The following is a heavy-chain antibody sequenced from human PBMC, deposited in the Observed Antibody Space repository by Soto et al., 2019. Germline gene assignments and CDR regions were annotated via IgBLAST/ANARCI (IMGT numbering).Heavy chain of an antibody. CDR3: ARGRYGGVNYGMDV. Sequence: LTCAVYGGSFSGYYWSWIRQPPGKGLEWIGEINHSGSTNYNPSLKSRVTISVDTSKNQFSLKLSSVTAADTAVYYCARGRYGGVNYGMDVWGQGTTVTVSS. CDR1: GGSFSGYY. CDR2: INHSGST. J-gene: IGHJ6*02. V-gene: IGHV4-34*01. D-gene: IGHD2-8*02.